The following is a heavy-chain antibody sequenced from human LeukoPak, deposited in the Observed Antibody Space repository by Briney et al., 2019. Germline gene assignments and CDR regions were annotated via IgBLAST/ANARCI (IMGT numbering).Heavy chain of an antibody. J-gene: IGHJ4*02. CDR3: ARDGQWLVIHY. D-gene: IGHD6-19*01. CDR2: INTNTGNP. CDR1: GYSFTSYA. Sequence: GASVKVSCKASGYSFTSYAMNWVRQAPGQGLEWMGWINTNTGNPTYAQGFTGRFVFSLDTSVSTAYLQISSLKTEDTAVFYCARDGQWLVIHYWGQGTLVTVSS. V-gene: IGHV7-4-1*02.